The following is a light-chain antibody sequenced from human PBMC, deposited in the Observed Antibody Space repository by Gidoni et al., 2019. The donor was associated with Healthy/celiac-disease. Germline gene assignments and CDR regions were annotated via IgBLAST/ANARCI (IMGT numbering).Light chain of an antibody. CDR1: QSISSW. Sequence: IQMTQSPSTLSASVGDRVTITYRDSQSISSWLAWYQQKPGKAPKLLIYDASSLESGVPSRFSGSGSGTEFTLTISSLQPDDVATYYCQQYNSYSYTFGQGTKLEIK. J-gene: IGKJ2*01. CDR2: DAS. V-gene: IGKV1-5*01. CDR3: QQYNSYSYT.